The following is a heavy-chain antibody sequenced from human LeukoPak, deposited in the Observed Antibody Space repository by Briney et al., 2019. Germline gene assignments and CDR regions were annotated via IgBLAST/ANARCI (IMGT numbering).Heavy chain of an antibody. Sequence: SETLSLTCTVSGGSISSYYWSWIRQPTGKGLEWIGRIYTSGGTNYNPSLKSRVTISVDTSKNQFALKLSSVTAADMAVYYCARGDWYYYDSSGYYPYWGQGTLVTVSS. D-gene: IGHD3-22*01. CDR2: IYTSGGT. CDR3: ARGDWYYYDSSGYYPY. V-gene: IGHV4-4*07. J-gene: IGHJ4*02. CDR1: GGSISSYY.